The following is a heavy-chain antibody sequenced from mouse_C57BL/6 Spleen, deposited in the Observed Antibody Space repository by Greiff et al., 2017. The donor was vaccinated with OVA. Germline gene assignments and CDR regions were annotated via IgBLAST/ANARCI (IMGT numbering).Heavy chain of an antibody. V-gene: IGHV5-9-1*02. D-gene: IGHD2-3*01. CDR1: GFTFSSYA. J-gene: IGHJ3*01. CDR3: TRDPDGYSPFAY. CDR2: ISSGGDYI. Sequence: EVKLVESGAGLVKPGGSLKLSCAASGFTFSSYAMSWVRQTPEKRLEWVAYISSGGDYIYYADTVKGRFTISRDNARNTLYLQMSSLKSEDTAMYYCTRDPDGYSPFAYWGQGTLVTVSA.